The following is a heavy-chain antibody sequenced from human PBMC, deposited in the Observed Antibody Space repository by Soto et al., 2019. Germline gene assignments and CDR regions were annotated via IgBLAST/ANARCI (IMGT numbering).Heavy chain of an antibody. CDR2: IDPSDSYT. J-gene: IGHJ6*02. Sequence: GESLKISCKGSGYSFTSYWISWVRQMPGKGLEWMGRIDPSDSYTNYSPSFQGHVTISADKSISTAYLQWSSLKASDTAMYYCARNYYDILTGYSPYYYYGMDVWGQGTTVTVSS. D-gene: IGHD3-9*01. V-gene: IGHV5-10-1*01. CDR3: ARNYYDILTGYSPYYYYGMDV. CDR1: GYSFTSYW.